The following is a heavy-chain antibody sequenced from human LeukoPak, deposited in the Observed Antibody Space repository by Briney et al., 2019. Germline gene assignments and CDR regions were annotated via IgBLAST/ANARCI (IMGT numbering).Heavy chain of an antibody. D-gene: IGHD1-1*01. J-gene: IGHJ4*02. CDR1: GFTFSSYW. V-gene: IGHV3-74*01. CDR2: IKSDGSST. Sequence: GGSLRLSCAASGFTFSSYWMHWVRQAPGKGPVCVSRIKSDGSSTSYADSVKGRFTISRDDAKNTLYLQMNSLRAEDTAVYYCARAYNSHFDYWGQGALVTVSS. CDR3: ARAYNSHFDY.